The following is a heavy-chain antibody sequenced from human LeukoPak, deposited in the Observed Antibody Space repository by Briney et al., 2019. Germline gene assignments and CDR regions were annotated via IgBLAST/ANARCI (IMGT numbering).Heavy chain of an antibody. CDR3: ARTRKYYDFWSGQKRDAFDI. V-gene: IGHV3-30-3*01. D-gene: IGHD3-3*01. Sequence: GGSLRLSCAASGFTFSSYAMHWVRQAPGKGLEWVAVISYDGSNKYYADSVKGRFTISRDNSKNTLYLQMSSLRSEDTAVYYCARTRKYYDFWSGQKRDAFDIWGQGTMVTVSS. CDR2: ISYDGSNK. J-gene: IGHJ3*02. CDR1: GFTFSSYA.